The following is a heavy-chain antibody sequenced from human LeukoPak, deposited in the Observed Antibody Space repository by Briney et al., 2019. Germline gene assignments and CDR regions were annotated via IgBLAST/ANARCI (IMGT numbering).Heavy chain of an antibody. Sequence: VSVKVSCKASGYTFTGYYMHWVRQAPGQGLDWMGWINPNSGGTNYAQKFQGRVTMTRDTSISTAYMELSRLRSDDTAVYYCARVTSAKPQFDYWGQGTLVTVSS. V-gene: IGHV1-2*02. CDR3: ARVTSAKPQFDY. CDR1: GYTFTGYY. CDR2: INPNSGGT. J-gene: IGHJ4*02. D-gene: IGHD1-26*01.